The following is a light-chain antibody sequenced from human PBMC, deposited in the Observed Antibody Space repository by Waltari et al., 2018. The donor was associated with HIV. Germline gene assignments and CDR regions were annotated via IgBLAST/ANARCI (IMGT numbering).Light chain of an antibody. CDR3: MQALHIPFM. J-gene: IGKJ5*01. Sequence: DVLLTQSPVSLAVTPGESASISCKSSQSRLHKTGKNYLDWYVKKPGQTPQLLMYMASNLAAGVPVRFSGSGSGTEFTLKISRVEAEDVGLYYCMQALHIPFMFGHGTRLEI. V-gene: IGKV2-28*01. CDR2: MAS. CDR1: QSRLHKTGKNY.